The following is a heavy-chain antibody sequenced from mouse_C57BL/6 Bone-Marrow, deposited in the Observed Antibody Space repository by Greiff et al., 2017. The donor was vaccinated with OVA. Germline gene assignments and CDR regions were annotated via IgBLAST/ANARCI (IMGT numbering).Heavy chain of an antibody. CDR2: ISSGGSYT. V-gene: IGHV5-6*01. Sequence: EVQVVESGGDLVKPGGSLKLSCAASGFTFSSYGMSWVRQTPDKRLEWVATISSGGSYTYYPDSVKGRFTISRDNAKNTLYLQMSSLKSEDTAMYYCARRDAPAYWGQGTLVTVSA. CDR1: GFTFSSYG. D-gene: IGHD3-3*01. CDR3: ARRDAPAY. J-gene: IGHJ3*01.